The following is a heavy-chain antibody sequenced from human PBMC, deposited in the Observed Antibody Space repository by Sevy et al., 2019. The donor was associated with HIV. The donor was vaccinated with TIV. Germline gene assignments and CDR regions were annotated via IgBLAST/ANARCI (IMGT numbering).Heavy chain of an antibody. CDR2: ISAYTGDT. CDR3: ARHRPQGVVIIPGSGYHYGADF. CDR1: GYSFNMYG. D-gene: IGHD3-3*01. Sequence: ASVKVSCKTSGYSFNMYGISWFRQAPGQGLEWMGWISAYTGDTDYRQMFRGRVTMTTDASTNTAYMELRRLTSDDTAVYYCARHRPQGVVIIPGSGYHYGADFWGQGTMVTVSS. J-gene: IGHJ6*02. V-gene: IGHV1-18*01.